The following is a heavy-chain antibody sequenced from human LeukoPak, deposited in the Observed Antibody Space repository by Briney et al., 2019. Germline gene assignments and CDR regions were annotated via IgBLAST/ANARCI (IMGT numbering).Heavy chain of an antibody. Sequence: SETLSLTCTVSGGSISSYYWSWIRQPPGKGLEWIGYIYYSGSTNYNPSLKSRVTISVDTSKNQFSLKLSSVTAADTAVYYCARTDGSGSYAVDYWGQGTLVTVSS. CDR1: GGSISSYY. D-gene: IGHD3-10*01. V-gene: IGHV4-59*01. CDR2: IYYSGST. J-gene: IGHJ4*02. CDR3: ARTDGSGSYAVDY.